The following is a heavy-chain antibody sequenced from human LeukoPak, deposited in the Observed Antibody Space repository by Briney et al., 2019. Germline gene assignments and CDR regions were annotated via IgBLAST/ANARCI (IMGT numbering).Heavy chain of an antibody. Sequence: PGGSLRLSCAASRFTFSTYWMHWVRQAPGKGLVWVSRINSDGSSTGYADSVKGRFTISRDNAKNSLYLQMNSLRAEDTAVYYCARDRSGLTGYTDFDYWGQGTLVTVSS. V-gene: IGHV3-74*01. J-gene: IGHJ4*02. CDR2: INSDGSST. CDR3: ARDRSGLTGYTDFDY. CDR1: RFTFSTYW. D-gene: IGHD3-9*01.